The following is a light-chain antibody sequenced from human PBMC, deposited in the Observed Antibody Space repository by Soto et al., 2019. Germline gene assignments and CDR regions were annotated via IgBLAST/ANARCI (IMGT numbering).Light chain of an antibody. CDR1: SSDVGFYNY. J-gene: IGLJ1*01. V-gene: IGLV2-8*01. Sequence: SVLTQPPSASGSPGQSVTISCTGTSSDVGFYNYVSWYQQHPGKAPKLMIYEVNKRPSGVPDRFSGSKSGNTASLTVSGLQPEDEADYYCSSYADNTIFVFGSGTKLTVL. CDR2: EVN. CDR3: SSYADNTIFV.